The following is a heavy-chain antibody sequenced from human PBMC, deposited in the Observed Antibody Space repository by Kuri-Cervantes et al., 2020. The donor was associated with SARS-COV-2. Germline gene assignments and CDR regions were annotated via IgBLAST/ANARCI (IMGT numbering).Heavy chain of an antibody. V-gene: IGHV3-48*01. J-gene: IGHJ4*02. CDR1: GFTFSSYS. CDR3: ARDLSSGLWAFDY. D-gene: IGHD5-18*01. CDR2: ISSSSSTI. Sequence: GSLRLSCAASGFTFSSYSMNWVRQAPGKGLEWVSYISSSSSTIYYADSVKGRFTISRDNAKNSLYLQMNSLRAEDTAVYYCARDLSSGLWAFDYWGQGTLVTVSS.